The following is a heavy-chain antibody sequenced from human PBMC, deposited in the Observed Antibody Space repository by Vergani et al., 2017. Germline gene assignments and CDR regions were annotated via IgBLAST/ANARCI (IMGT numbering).Heavy chain of an antibody. Sequence: QVKLQESGPGLLKPSQTLSLTCTVSGDSMNTYYWTWIRQPPGKGLEWIGYIYDSGDTKYNPSLKSRVTMSLDTSKNQFSLNLYSVTAADTAVYFCAKVDVVVPAAQRYFDYWGQGTLLTVSS. J-gene: IGHJ4*02. CDR1: GDSMNTYY. CDR2: IYDSGDT. D-gene: IGHD2-2*01. CDR3: AKVDVVVPAAQRYFDY. V-gene: IGHV4-59*01.